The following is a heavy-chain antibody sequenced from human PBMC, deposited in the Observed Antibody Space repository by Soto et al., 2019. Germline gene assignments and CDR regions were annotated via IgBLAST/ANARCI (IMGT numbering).Heavy chain of an antibody. D-gene: IGHD2-2*01. J-gene: IGHJ6*02. CDR3: ARGGYCGSTNCYGSYGMYV. CDR1: GGSFSSDG. Sequence: QVQLVQSGAEVKKPGSSVKVSCKASGGSFSSDGITWVRQAPGQGLEWMGGIIPISGTTIYAQKFQVRVTITADESTSTADMELSSLRSEDTAVYYCARGGYCGSTNCYGSYGMYVWGQVTTVTVSS. CDR2: IIPISGTT. V-gene: IGHV1-69*01.